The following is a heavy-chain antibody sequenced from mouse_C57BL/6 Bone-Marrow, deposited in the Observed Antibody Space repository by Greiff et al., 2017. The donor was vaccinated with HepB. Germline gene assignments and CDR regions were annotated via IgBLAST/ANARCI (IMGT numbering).Heavy chain of an antibody. CDR2: IHPNSGST. CDR1: GYTFTSYW. Sequence: VQLQQPGAELVKPGASVKLSCKASGYTFTSYWMHWVKQRPGQGLEWIGMIHPNSGSTNYNEKFKSKATLTVDKSSRKAYMQLSSLTSEDSAVYYCARSTVVAPDYWGQGTTLTVSS. J-gene: IGHJ2*01. D-gene: IGHD1-1*01. V-gene: IGHV1-64*01. CDR3: ARSTVVAPDY.